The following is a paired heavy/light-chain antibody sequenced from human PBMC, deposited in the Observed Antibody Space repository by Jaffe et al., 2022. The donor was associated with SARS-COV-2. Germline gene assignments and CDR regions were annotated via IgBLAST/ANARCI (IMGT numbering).Heavy chain of an antibody. CDR1: GGSISSGTYY. Sequence: QVQLQESGPGLVQPSQTLSLTCAVSGGSISSGTYYWTWIRQPAGKGLEWIGRVSASGTTKYNPSLNGRVTISIDTSKNQFSVKLNSVTAADTAFYYCARGCGSESSNWFDPWGQGTLVTVSS. CDR2: VSASGTT. J-gene: IGHJ5*02. D-gene: IGHD3-10*01. V-gene: IGHV4-61*02. CDR3: ARGCGSESSNWFDP.
Light chain of an antibody. CDR2: WAS. V-gene: IGKV4-1*01. J-gene: IGKJ2*01. CDR1: QSLLWRSNNRDY. Sequence: DFVMTQSPDSLAVSLGERATINCKSSQSLLWRSNNRDYFAWYQQKPGQPPKLLINWASTRESGVPDRFSGSGSGTDFTLTISNLQAEDVAVYYCQQYYSIPYTFGQGTKLEIK. CDR3: QQYYSIPYT.